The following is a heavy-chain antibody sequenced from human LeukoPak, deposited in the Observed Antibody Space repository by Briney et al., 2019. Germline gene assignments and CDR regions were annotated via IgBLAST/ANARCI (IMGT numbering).Heavy chain of an antibody. CDR3: ASRGSYSPFDY. D-gene: IGHD1-26*01. V-gene: IGHV4-34*01. J-gene: IGHJ4*02. CDR1: GGSFSGFY. Sequence: SETLSLTCTFYGGSFSGFYWSWIRRPPGKGLEWTGEINHSGSTNYNPSLKSRVTISVDTSKNQFSLKLSSVTAADTAVYYCASRGSYSPFDYWGQGTLVTVSS. CDR2: INHSGST.